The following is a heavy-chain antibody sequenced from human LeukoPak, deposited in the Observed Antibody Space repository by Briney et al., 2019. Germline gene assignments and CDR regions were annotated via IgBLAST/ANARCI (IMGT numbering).Heavy chain of an antibody. CDR1: GFTFSSYW. J-gene: IGHJ3*02. CDR3: ARDREWELPADAFDI. Sequence: PGGSLRLSCAASGFTFSSYWMSWVRQAPGKGLEWVANIKQDGSEKYYVGSVKGRFTISRDNAKNSLHLQMNSLRAEDTAVYYCARDREWELPADAFDIWGQGTMVTVSS. CDR2: IKQDGSEK. D-gene: IGHD1-26*01. V-gene: IGHV3-7*01.